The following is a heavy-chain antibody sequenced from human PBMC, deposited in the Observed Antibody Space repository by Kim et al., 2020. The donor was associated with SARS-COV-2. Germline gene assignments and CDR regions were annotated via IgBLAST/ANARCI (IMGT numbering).Heavy chain of an antibody. D-gene: IGHD6-13*01. CDR2: A. Sequence: ANYAQKFQGGVTITADESTSTAYMELSSLRSEDTAVYYCARAAAGFWFDPWGQGTLVTVSS. J-gene: IGHJ5*02. V-gene: IGHV1-69*01. CDR3: ARAAAGFWFDP.